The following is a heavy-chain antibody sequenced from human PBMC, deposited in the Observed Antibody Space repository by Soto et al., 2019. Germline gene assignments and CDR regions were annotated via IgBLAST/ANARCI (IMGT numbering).Heavy chain of an antibody. CDR3: ASSSRGSYFDY. CDR1: GGSISSSSCY. J-gene: IGHJ4*02. D-gene: IGHD1-26*01. Sequence: QLQLQESGPGLVKPSETLSLTCTVSGGSISSSSCYWGWIRQPPGKGLEWIGSIYYSGSTYYNPSLKSRVTISVDTSKHQFSLKLSSVTAADTAVYYCASSSRGSYFDYWGQGTLVTVSS. V-gene: IGHV4-39*01. CDR2: IYYSGST.